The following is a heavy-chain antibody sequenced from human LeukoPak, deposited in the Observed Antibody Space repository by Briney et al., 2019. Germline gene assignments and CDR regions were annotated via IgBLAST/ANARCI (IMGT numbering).Heavy chain of an antibody. Sequence: SETLSLTCTVSGGSISSSSYYWGWIRQPPGKGLKWIGSIYYSGSTYYNPSLKSRVTISVDTSKNQFSLKLSSVTATDTAVYYCARDCSGGSCYGAFDIWGQGTMVTVSS. V-gene: IGHV4-39*02. CDR1: GGSISSSSYY. J-gene: IGHJ3*02. CDR2: IYYSGST. CDR3: ARDCSGGSCYGAFDI. D-gene: IGHD2-15*01.